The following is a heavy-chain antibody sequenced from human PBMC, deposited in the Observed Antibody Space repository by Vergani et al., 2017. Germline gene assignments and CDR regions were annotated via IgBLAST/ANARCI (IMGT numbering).Heavy chain of an antibody. D-gene: IGHD3-22*01. CDR1: GYTFTSYY. J-gene: IGHJ4*02. Sequence: QVQLVQSGAEVKKPGASVKVSCKASGYTFTSYYMHWVRQAPGQGLEWMGIINPSGGSTSYAQKFQGRVTMTRDTSTSTVYMELSSLRSEDTAVYYRARVGITMIVVAPLDYWGQGTLVTVSS. CDR3: ARVGITMIVVAPLDY. CDR2: INPSGGST. V-gene: IGHV1-46*03.